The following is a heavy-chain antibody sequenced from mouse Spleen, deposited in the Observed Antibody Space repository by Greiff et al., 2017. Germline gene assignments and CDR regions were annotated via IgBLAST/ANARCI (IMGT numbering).Heavy chain of an antibody. Sequence: QVQLQQPGAELVKPGASVKLSCKASGYTFTSYWMPWVKQRPGRGLEWIGRIDPNSGGTKYNEKFKSKATLTVDKPSSTAYMQLSSLTSEDSAVYYCARSPGDYDGKDYYAMDYWGQGTSVTVSS. CDR3: ARSPGDYDGKDYYAMDY. CDR2: IDPNSGGT. V-gene: IGHV1-72*01. D-gene: IGHD2-4*01. J-gene: IGHJ4*01. CDR1: GYTFTSYW.